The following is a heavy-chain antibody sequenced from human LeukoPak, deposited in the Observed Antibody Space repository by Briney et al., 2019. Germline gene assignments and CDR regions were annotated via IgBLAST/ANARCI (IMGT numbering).Heavy chain of an antibody. CDR3: ARLVDYGSGSH. CDR1: GVSISSGNYY. V-gene: IGHV4-61*09. J-gene: IGHJ4*02. CDR2: IYSGGRT. D-gene: IGHD3-10*01. Sequence: PSETLSLTCTVSGVSISSGNYYWSWIRQTAGKGLEWIGQIYSGGRTSYNPSLKSRVIISLDTSKNQFSLKLRSVTAADTAVYYCARLVDYGSGSHWGQGTLVIVSS.